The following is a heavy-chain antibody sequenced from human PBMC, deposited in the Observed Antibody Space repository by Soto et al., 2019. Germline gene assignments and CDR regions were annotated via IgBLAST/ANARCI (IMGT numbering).Heavy chain of an antibody. CDR2: ISYDGSNK. J-gene: IGHJ4*02. CDR3: ARALGTGAFDY. V-gene: IGHV3-30-3*01. CDR1: GFTFSSYA. Sequence: QVQLVESGGGVVQPGRSLSLSCAASGFTFSSYAMHWVRQAPGKGLEWVAVISYDGSNKYYADSVKGRFTSSRDNSKNTLYRQMNSLRAEDTAVYYCARALGTGAFDYWVQGTLVTVSS. D-gene: IGHD3-16*01.